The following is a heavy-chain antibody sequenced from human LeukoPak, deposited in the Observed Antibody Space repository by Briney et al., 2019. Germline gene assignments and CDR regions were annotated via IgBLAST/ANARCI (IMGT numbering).Heavy chain of an antibody. D-gene: IGHD1-1*01. Sequence: GASVKVSCKASGYTFNSHDINWVRQATGQGLEWMGWMNPYSGNTGYAQKFQGRVTMTRDISINTAYLEFYSLRSEDTAVYYCARGYSPTLRTTGNDYWGQGTLVTVSS. CDR1: GYTFNSHD. J-gene: IGHJ4*02. CDR3: ARGYSPTLRTTGNDY. CDR2: MNPYSGNT. V-gene: IGHV1-8*01.